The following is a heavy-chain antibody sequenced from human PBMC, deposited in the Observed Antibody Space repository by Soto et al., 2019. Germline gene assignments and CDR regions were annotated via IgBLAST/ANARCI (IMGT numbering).Heavy chain of an antibody. D-gene: IGHD4-17*01. CDR2: IRSKAYGGTT. J-gene: IGHJ6*02. CDR1: GFTFGDYA. Sequence: GGSLRLSCTASGFTFGDYAMSWFRQAPGKGLEWVGFIRSKAYGGTTEYAASVKGRFTISRDDSKSIAYLQMNSLKTEDTAVYYCTSPHDYGDSYYYYGMDVWGQGXTVTVSS. V-gene: IGHV3-49*03. CDR3: TSPHDYGDSYYYYGMDV.